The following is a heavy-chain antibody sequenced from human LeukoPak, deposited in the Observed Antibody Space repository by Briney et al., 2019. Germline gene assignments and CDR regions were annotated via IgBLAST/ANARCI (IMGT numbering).Heavy chain of an antibody. CDR3: ARAYSSSTGFDY. CDR1: GYTFTSYY. V-gene: IGHV1-46*04. D-gene: IGHD6-13*01. CDR2: INPIGGST. Sequence: GASVKVSCKASGYTFTSYYMHWVGQAPGRGLAGVGIINPIGGSTTNTQKLQGRVTMTMDMSTSTVYMELSSLKSEDTAVYYCARAYSSSTGFDYWGQGTLVTVSS. J-gene: IGHJ4*02.